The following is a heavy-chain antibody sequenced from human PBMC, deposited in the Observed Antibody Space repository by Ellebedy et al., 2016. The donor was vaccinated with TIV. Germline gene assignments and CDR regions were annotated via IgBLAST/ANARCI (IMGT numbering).Heavy chain of an antibody. D-gene: IGHD2-15*01. Sequence: AASVKVSCKASGGTFSSYAISGVRQAPGQGLEWMGGIIPIFGTANYAQKFQGRVTITADESTSTAYMELSSLRSEDTAVYYCARDLQTHYCSGGSCYPNWFDPWGQGTLVTVSS. CDR1: GGTFSSYA. J-gene: IGHJ5*02. V-gene: IGHV1-69*13. CDR2: IIPIFGTA. CDR3: ARDLQTHYCSGGSCYPNWFDP.